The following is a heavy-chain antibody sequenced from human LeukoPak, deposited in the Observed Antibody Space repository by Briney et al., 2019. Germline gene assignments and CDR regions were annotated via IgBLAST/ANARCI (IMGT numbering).Heavy chain of an antibody. Sequence: ASVNVSCKASGYTFTGYYMHWVRHAPGQRLELMGCINPNSGGTNYEQKFHGRSTMTRDTSISPAYILLSMLRSDDTALHYCSRLRGHIVATMEGDYGDYVGFDDWGQGTLVTVSS. D-gene: IGHD5-12*01. CDR2: INPNSGGT. J-gene: IGHJ4*02. CDR1: GYTFTGYY. V-gene: IGHV1-2*02. CDR3: SRLRGHIVATMEGDYGDYVGFDD.